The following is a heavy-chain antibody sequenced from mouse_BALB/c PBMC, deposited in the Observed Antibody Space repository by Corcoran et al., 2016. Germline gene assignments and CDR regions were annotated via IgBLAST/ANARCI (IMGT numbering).Heavy chain of an antibody. V-gene: IGHV14-3*02. CDR1: GFHIKDTY. Sequence: EVQLQQSGAELVKPGASVKLSFTASGFHIKDTYMHWVKQRPEQGLEWIGRIDPANGNTKYDPKFPGKATITADTSSNTAYLQLSSLTSEDTAGYYCANWDWYFDVWGAGTTGTVSS. D-gene: IGHD4-1*01. J-gene: IGHJ1*01. CDR2: IDPANGNT. CDR3: ANWDWYFDV.